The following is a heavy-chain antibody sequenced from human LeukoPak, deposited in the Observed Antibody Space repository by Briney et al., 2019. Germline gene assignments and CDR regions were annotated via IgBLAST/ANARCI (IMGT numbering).Heavy chain of an antibody. V-gene: IGHV1-18*01. CDR3: ARYMYDYGDYHFDY. CDR1: GYTFTSYG. D-gene: IGHD4-17*01. J-gene: IGHJ4*02. CDR2: ISAYNGNT. Sequence: ASAKVSFKASGYTFTSYGISWVRQAPGQGLEWMGWISAYNGNTNYAQKFQGRVTITADESTSTAYMELSSLRSEDTAVYYCARYMYDYGDYHFDYWGQGTLVTVSS.